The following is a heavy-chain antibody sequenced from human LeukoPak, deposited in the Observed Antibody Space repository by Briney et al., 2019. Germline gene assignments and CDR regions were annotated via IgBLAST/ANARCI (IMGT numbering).Heavy chain of an antibody. CDR1: GYTFSRYV. J-gene: IGHJ4*02. D-gene: IGHD3-22*01. V-gene: IGHV3-23*01. CDR3: ANTRYYYDSSGPQGYFHY. Sequence: GGSLRLPCAVCGYTFSRYVMICARRAPGRGLEWVSDIRGRGGNPFYADSVKGRHPIHRHNSKSTLHLQMNSVRAEDTAVYYCANTRYYYDSSGPQGYFHYWGQGTLVTVSA. CDR2: IRGRGGNP.